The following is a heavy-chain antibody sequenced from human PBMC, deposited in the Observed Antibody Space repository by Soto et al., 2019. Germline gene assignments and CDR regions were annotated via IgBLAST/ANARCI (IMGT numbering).Heavy chain of an antibody. J-gene: IGHJ5*02. CDR3: ARGTIFGVVIKPGRNWFDP. CDR1: GGSISSGGYY. D-gene: IGHD3-3*01. CDR2: IYYSGST. Sequence: QVQLQESGPGLVKPSQTLSLTCTVSGGSISSGGYYWSWIRQHPGKGLEWIGYIYYSGSTYYNPSLKSRVTISGETAKNPFSLKLSSVTAADTAVYYCARGTIFGVVIKPGRNWFDPWGQGTLVTVSS. V-gene: IGHV4-31*03.